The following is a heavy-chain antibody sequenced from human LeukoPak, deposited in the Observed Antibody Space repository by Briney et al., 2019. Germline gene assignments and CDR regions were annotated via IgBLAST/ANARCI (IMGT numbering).Heavy chain of an antibody. V-gene: IGHV4-59*01. J-gene: IGHJ5*02. Sequence: SETLSLTCTVSGVSTSSYYWSWIRQPPGKGLEWIGYIYYSGSTNYNPSLKSRVTISVDTSKNQFSLKLSSVTAADTAVYYCARGLRYFDGWFDPWGQGTLVTVSS. CDR1: GVSTSSYY. D-gene: IGHD3-9*01. CDR2: IYYSGST. CDR3: ARGLRYFDGWFDP.